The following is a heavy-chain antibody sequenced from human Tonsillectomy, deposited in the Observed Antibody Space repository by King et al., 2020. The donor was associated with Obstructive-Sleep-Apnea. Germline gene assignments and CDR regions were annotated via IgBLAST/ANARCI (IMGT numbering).Heavy chain of an antibody. J-gene: IGHJ3*02. D-gene: IGHD6-13*01. Sequence: VQLVESGGGVVQPGRSLRLSCAASGFTFSSYTMHWVRQAPGKGLDWVAVISYDGSGKYFADSVKGRFTISRDNSKNTLYLQMDSMRPEETAIYFCARDSKSQGSSWFRSDSFDIWGQGTMVTVSS. CDR3: ARDSKSQGSSWFRSDSFDI. CDR2: ISYDGSGK. CDR1: GFTFSSYT. V-gene: IGHV3-30*04.